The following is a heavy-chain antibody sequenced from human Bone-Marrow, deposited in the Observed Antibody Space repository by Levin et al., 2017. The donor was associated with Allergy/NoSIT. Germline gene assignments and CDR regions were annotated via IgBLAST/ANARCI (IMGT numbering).Heavy chain of an antibody. CDR1: GFSLSRSGLG. CDR2: IYWVDTR. J-gene: IGHJ2*01. Sequence: QTLSLTCTFSGFSLSRSGLGVGWIRQPPGRALEWLAFIYWVDTRYYRPPLKSRVTIAKDTSKNLVVLTLAYLDPVDTATSFCAYSTGGGYFDLWGRGTLVTVSS. D-gene: IGHD4-17*01. V-gene: IGHV2-5*02. CDR3: AYSTGGGYFDL.